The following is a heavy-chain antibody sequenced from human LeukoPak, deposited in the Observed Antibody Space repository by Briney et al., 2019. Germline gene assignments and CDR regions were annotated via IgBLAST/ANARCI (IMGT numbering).Heavy chain of an antibody. Sequence: PGGSLRLSCAASGFTFSSYWMSWVRQAPGKGLEWVANIKQDGSEKYYVDSVKGRFTISRDNAKNSLYLQMNSLRAEDTAVYYCAGLKWELPYYFDYWGQGTLVTVSS. J-gene: IGHJ4*02. CDR1: GFTFSSYW. CDR3: AGLKWELPYYFDY. CDR2: IKQDGSEK. D-gene: IGHD1-26*01. V-gene: IGHV3-7*01.